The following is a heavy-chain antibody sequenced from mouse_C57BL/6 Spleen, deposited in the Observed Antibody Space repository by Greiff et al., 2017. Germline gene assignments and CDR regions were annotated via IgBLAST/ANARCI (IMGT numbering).Heavy chain of an antibody. D-gene: IGHD1-1*01. CDR2: IYPGDGDT. CDR1: GYAFSSSW. J-gene: IGHJ4*01. Sequence: VQLVESGPELVKPGASVKISCKASGYAFSSSWMNWVKQRPGKGLEWIGRIYPGDGDTNYNGKFKGKATLTADKSSSTAYMQLSSLTSEDSAVYFCAREAITTVVATDYYAMDYWGQGTSVTVSS. CDR3: AREAITTVVATDYYAMDY. V-gene: IGHV1-82*01.